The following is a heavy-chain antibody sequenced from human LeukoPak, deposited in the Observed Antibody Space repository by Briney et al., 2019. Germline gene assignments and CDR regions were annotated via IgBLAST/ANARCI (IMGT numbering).Heavy chain of an antibody. J-gene: IGHJ4*02. CDR2: IRYDGSNK. CDR1: GFTFSSYG. CDR3: AKDLGPAATYFDY. Sequence: GGSLRLSCAASGFTFSSYGMHWVRQAPGNGLEWVAFIRYDGSNKYYADSVKGRFTISRDNSKNTLYLQMNSLRAEDTAVYYCAKDLGPAATYFDYWGQGTLVTVSS. V-gene: IGHV3-30*02. D-gene: IGHD2-2*01.